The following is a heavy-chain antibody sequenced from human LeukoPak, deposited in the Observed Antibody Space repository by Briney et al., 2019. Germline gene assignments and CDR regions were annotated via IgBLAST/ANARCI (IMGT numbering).Heavy chain of an antibody. CDR2: ISGIDT. CDR1: GFTFNIDW. CDR3: TKDAPDSGGWFFFDS. J-gene: IGHJ4*02. V-gene: IGHV3-23*01. Sequence: PGGSLRLSCVASGFTFNIDWMTWVRQAPGKGVEWVSTISGIDTFYADSVKGRFTISRDNSKNTLYLQMISLRAEDTAVYYCTKDAPDSGGWFFFDSWGQGTLVTVSS. D-gene: IGHD6-19*01.